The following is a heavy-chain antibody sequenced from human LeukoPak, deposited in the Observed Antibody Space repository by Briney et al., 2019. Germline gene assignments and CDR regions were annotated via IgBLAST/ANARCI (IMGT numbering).Heavy chain of an antibody. CDR3: ARDGWIQLWLGAFDI. D-gene: IGHD5-18*01. CDR1: GGSISSYY. CDR2: IYTSGST. Sequence: SETLSLTCTVSGGSISSYYWSWIRQPAGKGLEWIGRIYTSGSTNYNPALKSRVTMSVDTSENQFSQKLSSETAADTAVYYCARDGWIQLWLGAFDIWGQGTMVTVSS. J-gene: IGHJ3*02. V-gene: IGHV4-4*07.